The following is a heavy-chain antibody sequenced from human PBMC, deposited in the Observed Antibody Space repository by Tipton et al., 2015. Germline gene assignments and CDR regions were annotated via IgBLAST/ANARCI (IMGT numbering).Heavy chain of an antibody. D-gene: IGHD3-3*01. CDR1: GVSISSTGYY. Sequence: TLSLTCTVSGVSISSTGYYWGWIRQPPGKGLEWIGFIYYSGTTNCNPSLKSRVTISVDTSNNQFSLNLSSVTAADTAVYYCARDFSLGYFDLWGRGTLVTVSS. CDR2: IYYSGTT. V-gene: IGHV4-61*08. CDR3: ARDFSLGYFDL. J-gene: IGHJ2*01.